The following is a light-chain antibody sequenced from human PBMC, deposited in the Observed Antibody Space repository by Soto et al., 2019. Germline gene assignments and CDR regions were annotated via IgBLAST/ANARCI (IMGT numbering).Light chain of an antibody. V-gene: IGKV3-11*01. CDR2: DAS. Sequence: EIVLTQSPVTLSLSPGERATLSCRASQSASSSLAWYQQKPGQATRLLIYDASNTATGIPARFSGSGSGTDFTLTIISLEPEDFAIYYCQQRSSSITFGQGTRLETK. J-gene: IGKJ5*01. CDR1: QSASSS. CDR3: QQRSSSIT.